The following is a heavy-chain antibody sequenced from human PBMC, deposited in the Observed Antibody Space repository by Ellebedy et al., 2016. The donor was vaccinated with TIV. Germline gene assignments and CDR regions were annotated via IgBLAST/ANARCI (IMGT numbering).Heavy chain of an antibody. Sequence: SETLSLTXTVSGGSISSYYWSWIRQPPGKGLEWIGYIYYSGSTNYNPSLKSRVTISVDTSKNQFSLKLSSVTAADTAVYYCARDSGSSSWYDDGRFDLWGRGTLVTVSS. CDR2: IYYSGST. CDR1: GGSISSYY. CDR3: ARDSGSSSWYDDGRFDL. D-gene: IGHD6-13*01. V-gene: IGHV4-59*01. J-gene: IGHJ2*01.